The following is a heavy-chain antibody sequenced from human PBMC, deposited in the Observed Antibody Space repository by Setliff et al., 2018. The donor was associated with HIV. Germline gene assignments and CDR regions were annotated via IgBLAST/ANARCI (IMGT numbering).Heavy chain of an antibody. CDR1: GASISSGGYY. D-gene: IGHD7-27*01. J-gene: IGHJ3*01. CDR2: ILDSGGT. V-gene: IGHV4-31*03. Sequence: SETLSLTCTVSGASISSGGYYWNWIRQLPGKGLEWIGYILDSGGTYYNPSLRGRLSMSIDTSANQFSVELTSVTAADTALYFCARVPNWGSAPFAYDVWGLGTMVTVSS. CDR3: ARVPNWGSAPFAYDV.